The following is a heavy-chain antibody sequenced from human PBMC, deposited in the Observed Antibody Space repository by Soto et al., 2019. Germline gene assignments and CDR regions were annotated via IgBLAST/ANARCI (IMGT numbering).Heavy chain of an antibody. D-gene: IGHD3-10*01. CDR3: ARHVPARVGGDP. V-gene: IGHV4-59*08. J-gene: IGHJ5*02. CDR1: GGSMTNYY. CDR2: IFYSGST. Sequence: SETLSLTCTVSGGSMTNYYWSWFRQPPGKGLEWIGYIFYSGSTMYNPSLRSRFSISVDTSKNQISLRVRSVTAADTAVYYCARHVPARVGGDPWGPGTLVTVS.